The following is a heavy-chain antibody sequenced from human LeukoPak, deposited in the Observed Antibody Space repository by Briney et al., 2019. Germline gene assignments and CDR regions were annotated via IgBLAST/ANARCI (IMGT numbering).Heavy chain of an antibody. CDR1: GFTFNNYA. CDR2: ISGGGYST. CDR3: AKPDNSWSFDY. Sequence: PGGSLRLSCAASGFTFNNYAMGWVRQAPGKGLEWVSAISGGGYSTYYADSVKGRFTISRDNSKNTMYLRMNSLRAEDTAVYYCAKPDNSWSFDYWGQGTLVTVSS. D-gene: IGHD6-13*01. V-gene: IGHV3-23*01. J-gene: IGHJ4*02.